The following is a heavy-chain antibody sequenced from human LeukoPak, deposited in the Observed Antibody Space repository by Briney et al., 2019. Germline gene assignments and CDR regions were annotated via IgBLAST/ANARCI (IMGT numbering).Heavy chain of an antibody. CDR2: ISAYNGNA. CDR3: ARAPRDVLRYFDWLDPLHDY. J-gene: IGHJ4*02. Sequence: GASVKVSCEASGYTFTSYGISWVRQAPGQGLEWMGWISAYNGNADYAQKLQGRVTMTTDTSTSTAYMELRSLRSDDTAVYYCARAPRDVLRYFDWLDPLHDYWGQGTLVTVSS. D-gene: IGHD3-9*01. CDR1: GYTFTSYG. V-gene: IGHV1-18*01.